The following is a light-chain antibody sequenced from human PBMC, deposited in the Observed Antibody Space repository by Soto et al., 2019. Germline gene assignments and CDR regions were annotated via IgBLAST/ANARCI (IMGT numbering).Light chain of an antibody. J-gene: IGKJ1*01. CDR2: DAS. CDR1: QSISYW. CDR3: QQYNSYSWT. V-gene: IGKV1-5*01. Sequence: DLQMTQAPSTLSASVGDRVTITCRASQSISYWLAWYQQTPGKAPNLLIYDASNLESGVPSRFSGSGFGTEFTLTSISLQPDDFATYYCQQYNSYSWTFGQGTQVDLK.